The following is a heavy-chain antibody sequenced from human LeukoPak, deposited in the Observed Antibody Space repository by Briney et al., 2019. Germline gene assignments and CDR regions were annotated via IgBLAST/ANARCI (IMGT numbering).Heavy chain of an antibody. Sequence: ASVTVSCKASGYTFTGYYMHWVRQAPGQGLEWMGWINPNSGGTNYAQKFQGRVTMTRDTSISTAYMELSGLRSDDTAVYYCARDPASSGWTNDYWGQGTLVTVSS. J-gene: IGHJ4*02. D-gene: IGHD6-19*01. CDR2: INPNSGGT. V-gene: IGHV1-2*02. CDR1: GYTFTGYY. CDR3: ARDPASSGWTNDY.